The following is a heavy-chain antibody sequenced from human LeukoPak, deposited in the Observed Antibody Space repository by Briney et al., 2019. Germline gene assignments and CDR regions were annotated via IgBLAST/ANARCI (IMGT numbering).Heavy chain of an antibody. D-gene: IGHD6-13*01. CDR2: TYYRSKWYN. J-gene: IGHJ4*02. CDR3: ARDRGGSSWYYFDN. CDR1: GDSVSRDTAA. Sequence: PSQTLSLTRAISGDSVSRDTAAWNWVRQSPSRGLEWLGRTYYRSKWYNDYAVSVKSRITINPDTSKNQFSLQLNSVTPEDTAVYYCARDRGGSSWYYFDNWGQGSLVTVSS. V-gene: IGHV6-1*01.